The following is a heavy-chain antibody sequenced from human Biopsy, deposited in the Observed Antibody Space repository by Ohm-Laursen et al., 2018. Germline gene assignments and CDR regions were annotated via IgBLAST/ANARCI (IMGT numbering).Heavy chain of an antibody. CDR1: GGTFSNYG. CDR3: ASGGQWPRSHLNWFDP. V-gene: IGHV1-69*06. J-gene: IGHJ5*02. CDR2: NIPILGTG. D-gene: IGHD6-19*01. Sequence: GASVKVSCKAPGGTFSNYGVNWVRQAPGQGLEWLGGNIPILGTGNYAQKFQDRVTVAADTSTSTATMELRSLRSDDTAVYYCASGGQWPRSHLNWFDPWGQGTLVTVSS.